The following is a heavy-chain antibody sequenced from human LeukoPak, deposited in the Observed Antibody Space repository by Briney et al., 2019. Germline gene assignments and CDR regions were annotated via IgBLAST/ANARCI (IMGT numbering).Heavy chain of an antibody. Sequence: PSETLSLTRTVSGGSISGDHGSWIRQSPGNGLEWMGYIYYSGSTNYKPSLKSRVTISIDTSKNQFSLRLRSVTAADTAVYYCARAHDYGDYKKWFDPWGQGTLVTVSS. CDR2: IYYSGST. J-gene: IGHJ5*02. D-gene: IGHD4-17*01. CDR1: GGSISGDH. V-gene: IGHV4-59*01. CDR3: ARAHDYGDYKKWFDP.